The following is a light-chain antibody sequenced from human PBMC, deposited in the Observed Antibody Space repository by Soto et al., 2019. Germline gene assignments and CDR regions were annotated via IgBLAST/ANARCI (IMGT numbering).Light chain of an antibody. Sequence: DIQMTQSPSSLSASVGDRVTITCRARQSISNYLNWYQQKPRKAPKLLMFAAPSLQSGVTSTFSVGGSGTDFTLANTALQPEDCATSYCQASYCTPRTFGQGTRVEIK. V-gene: IGKV1-39*01. CDR1: QSISNY. CDR3: QASYCTPRT. CDR2: AAP. J-gene: IGKJ1*01.